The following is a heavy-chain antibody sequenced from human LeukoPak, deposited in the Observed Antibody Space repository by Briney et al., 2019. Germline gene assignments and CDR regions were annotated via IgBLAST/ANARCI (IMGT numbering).Heavy chain of an antibody. V-gene: IGHV1-8*01. D-gene: IGHD2-2*01. CDR3: ARAASIVVPAASFDP. CDR1: GYTFTSYD. Sequence: GASVKVSCKASGYTFTSYDINWVRQATGQGLEWMGWMNPNSGNTGYAQKFQGRVTMTRNTSISTAYMELSSLRSEDTAVYYCARAASIVVPAASFDPWGQGTLVTVSS. CDR2: MNPNSGNT. J-gene: IGHJ5*02.